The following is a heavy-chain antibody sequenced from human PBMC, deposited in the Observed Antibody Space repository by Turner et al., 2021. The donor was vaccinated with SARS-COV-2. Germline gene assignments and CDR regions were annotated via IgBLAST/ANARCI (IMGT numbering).Heavy chain of an antibody. D-gene: IGHD5-18*01. CDR1: GGSMTNYF. V-gene: IGHV4-59*01. CDR2: NFYSGST. J-gene: IGHJ5*02. CDR3: ARNGGGYSSHWLDP. Sequence: QVMLRGSGPGLVKLSATLFRACNVSGGSMTNYFRRGVRQPRGRVLEWIGHNFYSGSTTYDPTLKSRVTISIDTAKNQFYLRVTTVTAADTAVYHCARNGGGYSSHWLDPWGQGTLVTVSS.